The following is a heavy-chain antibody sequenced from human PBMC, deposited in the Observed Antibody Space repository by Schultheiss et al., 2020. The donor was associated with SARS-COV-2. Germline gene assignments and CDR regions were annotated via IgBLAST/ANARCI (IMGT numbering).Heavy chain of an antibody. CDR3: ARGPTTRSFYYFDY. V-gene: IGHV3-13*01. CDR1: GFTFSNYD. Sequence: GGSLRLSCAGSGFTFSNYDMHWVRQGTGKGLEWVSVIGVAGDTYYPDSVKGRFTISRENAKNSLYLQMNSLRAGDTAVYYCARGPTTRSFYYFDYWGQGALVTVSS. CDR2: IGVAGDT. J-gene: IGHJ4*02. D-gene: IGHD2-2*01.